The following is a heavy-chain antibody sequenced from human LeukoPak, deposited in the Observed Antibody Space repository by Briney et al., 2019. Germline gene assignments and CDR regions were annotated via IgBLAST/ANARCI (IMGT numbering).Heavy chain of an antibody. V-gene: IGHV4-59*01. D-gene: IGHD3-3*02. CDR1: GGSMSRYY. J-gene: IGHJ4*02. CDR3: ARSSTGSYFDY. Sequence: SEALSLTCTVSGGSMSRYYWSWIRQPPGKGLEWVGYMYYSGSTKYNPSLKSRVTISVDTSKNQFSLKLSSVTAADTAVYYCARSSTGSYFDYWGQGTLVTVSS. CDR2: MYYSGST.